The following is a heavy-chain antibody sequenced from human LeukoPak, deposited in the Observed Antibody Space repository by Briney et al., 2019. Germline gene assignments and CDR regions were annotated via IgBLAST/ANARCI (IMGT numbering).Heavy chain of an antibody. J-gene: IGHJ4*02. V-gene: IGHV3-30*18. CDR1: GFTFSSYG. D-gene: IGHD2-15*01. CDR2: ISYDGSNK. Sequence: GGSLRLSCAASGFTFSSYGMHWVRQAPGKGLEWVAVISYDGSNKYYADSVKGRFTISRDNSKNTLYLQMNSLRAEDTAVYYCAKDRSRYCSGGSCYFDYWGQGTLVTVSS. CDR3: AKDRSRYCSGGSCYFDY.